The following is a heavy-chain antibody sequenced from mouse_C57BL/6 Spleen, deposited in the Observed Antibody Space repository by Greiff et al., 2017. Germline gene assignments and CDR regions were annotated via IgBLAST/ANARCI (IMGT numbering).Heavy chain of an antibody. CDR2: IRSKSSNYAT. J-gene: IGHJ4*01. D-gene: IGHD2-4*01. V-gene: IGHV10-3*01. CDR3: VRGDYYDYDEENAMDY. Sequence: EVQGVESGGGLVQPKGSLKLSCAASGFTFNTYAMHWVRQAPGKGLEWVARIRSKSSNYATYYADSVKDRFTISRDDSQSMLYLQMNNLKTEDTAMYYCVRGDYYDYDEENAMDYWGQGTSVTVSS. CDR1: GFTFNTYA.